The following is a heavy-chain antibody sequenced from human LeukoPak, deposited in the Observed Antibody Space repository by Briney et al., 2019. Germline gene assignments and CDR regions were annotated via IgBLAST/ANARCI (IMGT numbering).Heavy chain of an antibody. CDR3: ARSPSPYSSGWYFDY. CDR1: GDSVSNNIAT. D-gene: IGHD6-19*01. Sequence: SQTLSLTCAISGDSVSNNIATWNWVRQSPSRGLEWLVRTYYRSRWGNDYAISVKSRITINPDTSRNQFSLQLNSVTPEDTAVYYCARSPSPYSSGWYFDYWGQGTLVTVSS. CDR2: TYYRSRWGN. V-gene: IGHV6-1*01. J-gene: IGHJ4*02.